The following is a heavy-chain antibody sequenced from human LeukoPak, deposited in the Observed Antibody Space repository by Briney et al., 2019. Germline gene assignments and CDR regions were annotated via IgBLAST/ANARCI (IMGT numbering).Heavy chain of an antibody. CDR2: IYHSGST. D-gene: IGHD3-3*01. CDR1: GYSVSSGYY. Sequence: SETLSLTCAVSGYSVSSGYYWGWTRQPPGKGLEWIGSIYHSGSTYYNPSLKSRVTISVDTSKNQFSLKLSSVTAADTAVYYCARRYYDFWSGYYPAAFDIWGQGTMVTVSS. J-gene: IGHJ3*02. CDR3: ARRYYDFWSGYYPAAFDI. V-gene: IGHV4-38-2*01.